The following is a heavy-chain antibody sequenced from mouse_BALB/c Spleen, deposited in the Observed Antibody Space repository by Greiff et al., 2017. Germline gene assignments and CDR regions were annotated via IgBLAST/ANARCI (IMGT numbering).Heavy chain of an antibody. CDR3: ARWLLLYYAMDY. D-gene: IGHD2-3*01. J-gene: IGHJ4*01. V-gene: IGHV3-2*02. Sequence: DVQLQESGPGLVKPSQSLSLTCTVTGYSITSDYAWNWIRQFPGNKLEWMGYISYSGSTSYNPSLKSRISITRDTSKNQFFLQLNSVTTEDTATYYCARWLLLYYAMDYWGQGTSVTVSS. CDR2: ISYSGST. CDR1: GYSITSDYA.